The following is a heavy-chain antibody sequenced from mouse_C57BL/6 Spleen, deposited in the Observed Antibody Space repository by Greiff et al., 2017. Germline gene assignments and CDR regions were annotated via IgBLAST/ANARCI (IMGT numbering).Heavy chain of an antibody. Sequence: EVQRVESEGGLVQPGSSMKLSCTASGFTFSDYYMAWVRQVPEKGLEWVANINYDGSSTYYLDSLKSRFIISRDNAKNILYLQMSSLKSEDTATYYCARGGVTTVVALDYWGQGTTLTVSS. J-gene: IGHJ2*01. CDR3: ARGGVTTVVALDY. D-gene: IGHD1-1*01. CDR1: GFTFSDYY. V-gene: IGHV5-16*01. CDR2: INYDGSST.